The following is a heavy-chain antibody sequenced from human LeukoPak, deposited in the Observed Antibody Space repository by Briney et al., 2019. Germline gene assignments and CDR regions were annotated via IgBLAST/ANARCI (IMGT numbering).Heavy chain of an antibody. D-gene: IGHD6-13*01. J-gene: IGHJ4*02. CDR3: AKDQGSSWYYFDY. CDR2: TSYDESNK. V-gene: IGHV3-30*19. Sequence: PGGSLRLSCAASGFTFSSYGMHWVRQAPGKGLEWVAVTSYDESNKYYADSVKGRFTISRDSSKNTLYLQMNSLRAEDTAIYYCAKDQGSSWYYFDYWGQGTLVTVSS. CDR1: GFTFSSYG.